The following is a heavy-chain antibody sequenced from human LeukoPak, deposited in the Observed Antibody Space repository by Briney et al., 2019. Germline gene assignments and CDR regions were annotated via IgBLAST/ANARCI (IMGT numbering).Heavy chain of an antibody. CDR2: INSDSGDT. J-gene: IGHJ6*02. CDR3: ASGRRGIYGLVV. Sequence: ASVNLSFKPSGYTRTDYYIHWVRQAPGQGLEWMGWINSDSGDTTYAQTFQGRVTMTRDTSISTFYMDLIGLRSDDTAVYYCASGRRGIYGLVVWDPRTPVTVSS. V-gene: IGHV1-2*02. D-gene: IGHD3-16*01. CDR1: GYTRTDYY.